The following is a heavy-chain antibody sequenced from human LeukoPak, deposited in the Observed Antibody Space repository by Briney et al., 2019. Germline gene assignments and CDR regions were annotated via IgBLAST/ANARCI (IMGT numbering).Heavy chain of an antibody. V-gene: IGHV4-59*08. J-gene: IGHJ5*02. Sequence: SETLSLTCTVSGGSISSYYWSWIRQPPGKGLEWIGYIYYSGSTNYNPSLKSRVTISVDTSKNQLSLKLSSVTAADTAVYYCARSRTAMVKVWFDPWGQGTLVTVSS. CDR3: ARSRTAMVKVWFDP. CDR2: IYYSGST. D-gene: IGHD5-18*01. CDR1: GGSISSYY.